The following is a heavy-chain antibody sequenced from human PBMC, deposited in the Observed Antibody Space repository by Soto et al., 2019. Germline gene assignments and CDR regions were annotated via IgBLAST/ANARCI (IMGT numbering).Heavy chain of an antibody. Sequence: QVELVQSGAEVKKPGSSVKVSCKASGGNFITFAISWVRQAPGQGLEWMGEIIPISSTTKSAHKFQDRVTISEDGSSSTVHIELRSRTSNNTAIYFCAKELGIDPFGSYGLDVWGQGTTVTVSS. V-gene: IGHV1-69*01. CDR1: GGNFITFA. D-gene: IGHD7-27*01. J-gene: IGHJ6*02. CDR3: AKELGIDPFGSYGLDV. CDR2: IIPISSTT.